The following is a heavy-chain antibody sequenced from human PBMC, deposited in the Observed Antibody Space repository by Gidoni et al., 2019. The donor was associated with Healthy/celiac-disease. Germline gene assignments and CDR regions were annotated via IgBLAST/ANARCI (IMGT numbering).Heavy chain of an antibody. J-gene: IGHJ5*02. CDR3: ARGPFVRYSYGFNGFDP. CDR1: AGSFIGYY. V-gene: IGHV4-34*01. Sequence: QVQLQPRGAGLLKPSATQSLTCAVYAGSFIGYYWSWTRQPPGKGLEWIGEINHSGSTHYNPSLKSRVTISVDTSKNQFSLKLSSVTAADTAVYYCARGPFVRYSYGFNGFDPWGQGTLVTVSS. CDR2: INHSGST. D-gene: IGHD5-18*01.